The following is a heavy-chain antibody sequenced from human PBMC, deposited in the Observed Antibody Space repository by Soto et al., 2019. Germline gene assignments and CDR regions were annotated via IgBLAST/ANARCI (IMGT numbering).Heavy chain of an antibody. CDR1: GFTFSSYS. J-gene: IGHJ5*02. CDR3: ARDLGGSDFWSGYYKAWFDP. Sequence: GGSLRLSCAASGFTFSSYSMNWVRQAPGKGLEWVSSISSSSSYIYYADSVKGRFTISRDNAKNSLYLQMNSLRAEDTAVYYCARDLGGSDFWSGYYKAWFDPWGQGTLVTVSS. D-gene: IGHD3-3*01. V-gene: IGHV3-21*01. CDR2: ISSSSSYI.